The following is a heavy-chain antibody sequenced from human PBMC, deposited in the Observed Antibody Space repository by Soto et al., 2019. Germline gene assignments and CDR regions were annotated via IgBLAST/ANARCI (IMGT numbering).Heavy chain of an antibody. D-gene: IGHD3-3*01. J-gene: IGHJ3*02. V-gene: IGHV1-3*01. CDR2: INGGNGNT. CDR3: ARVFGGIDACDI. CDR1: GYTFTSYA. Sequence: QVQLVQSGAAVKKPGASVKVSCKASGYTFTSYAMHWVRQAPGQRLEWMGWINGGNGNTKYSQKFQGRVTITRDTSASTAYMEVSSLTSEDTAVYYCARVFGGIDACDIWGQVTMVTVSS.